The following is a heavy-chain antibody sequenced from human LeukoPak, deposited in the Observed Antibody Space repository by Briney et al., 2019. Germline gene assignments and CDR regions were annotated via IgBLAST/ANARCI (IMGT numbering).Heavy chain of an antibody. Sequence: VASVKVSCKASGYTFTSYGISWVRQAPGQGLEWMGRIIPILGIANYAQKFQGRVTMTRNTSISTAYMELSSLRSEDTAVYYCARGLGWFGELLRGAFDIWGQGTMVTVSS. V-gene: IGHV1-8*02. D-gene: IGHD3-10*01. J-gene: IGHJ3*02. CDR1: GYTFTSYG. CDR2: IIPILGIA. CDR3: ARGLGWFGELLRGAFDI.